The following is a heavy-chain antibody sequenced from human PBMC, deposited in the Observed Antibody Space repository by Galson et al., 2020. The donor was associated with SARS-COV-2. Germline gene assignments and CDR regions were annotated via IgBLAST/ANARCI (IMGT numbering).Heavy chain of an antibody. D-gene: IGHD2-15*01. J-gene: IGHJ6*02. Sequence: GESLKISCAASGFTVSSNYMSWVRQAPGKGLEWVSVIYSGGSTYYADSVKGRFTISRDNSKNTLYLQMNSLRAEDTAVYYCARDLVVYGLDVGGQGTTVTVSS. V-gene: IGHV3-66*01. CDR3: ARDLVVYGLDV. CDR1: GFTVSSNY. CDR2: IYSGGST.